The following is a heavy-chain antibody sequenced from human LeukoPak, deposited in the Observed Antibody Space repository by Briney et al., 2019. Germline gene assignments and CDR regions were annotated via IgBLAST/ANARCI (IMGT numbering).Heavy chain of an antibody. Sequence: PGGSLRLSCAASGFTFSSYAMSWVRQAPGKGLEWVSAISGSGGSTYYADSVKGRFTISRGNSKNTLYLQMNSLRAEDTAVYYCAKLWRSGYYYFDYWGQGTLVTVSS. J-gene: IGHJ4*02. V-gene: IGHV3-23*01. CDR3: AKLWRSGYYYFDY. CDR1: GFTFSSYA. CDR2: ISGSGGST. D-gene: IGHD3-22*01.